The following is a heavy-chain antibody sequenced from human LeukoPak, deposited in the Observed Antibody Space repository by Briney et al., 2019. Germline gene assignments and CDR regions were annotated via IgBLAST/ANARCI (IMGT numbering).Heavy chain of an antibody. CDR2: IYYRGST. V-gene: IGHV4-59*01. D-gene: IGHD5-12*01. J-gene: IGHJ4*02. Sequence: SETLSLTCTVSGGSISSSYWSWIRQPPGKGLEWIGQPPGKGLESFGYIYYRGSTTYTPSLKSRVTISVDTSKNQFSLKLSSVTAADTAVYYCARGYDYWANWGQGTLVTVSS. CDR3: ARGYDYWAN. CDR1: GGSISSSY.